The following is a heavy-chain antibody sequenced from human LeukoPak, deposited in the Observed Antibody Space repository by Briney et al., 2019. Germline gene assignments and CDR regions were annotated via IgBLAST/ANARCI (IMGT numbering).Heavy chain of an antibody. D-gene: IGHD3-10*01. CDR1: GFTYSNAW. CDR2: IKSKTHGATT. Sequence: RGSLRLSCAASGFTYSNAWMTWVRQAPGKGLEWIGLIKSKTHGATTDYAAPAKGRFTISRDDSKNMVYLQMNSLRDEDTAVYYCARDLSGRYAFDIWGQGTMVTVSS. V-gene: IGHV3-15*01. J-gene: IGHJ3*02. CDR3: ARDLSGRYAFDI.